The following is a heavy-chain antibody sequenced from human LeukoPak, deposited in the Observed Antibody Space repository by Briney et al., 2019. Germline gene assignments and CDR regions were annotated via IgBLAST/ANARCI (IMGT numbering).Heavy chain of an antibody. CDR3: AKVASIAAAGEFGS. Sequence: GGSLRLSCAASGFTFSSYGMHWVPQAPGKGLEGVAFIRYDGSGKYYGDSVKGRFTISRDISKNTLHLQMNSLRAEDTAVYYCAKVASIAAAGEFGSWGQGTLVTVSS. J-gene: IGHJ4*02. V-gene: IGHV3-30*02. CDR2: IRYDGSGK. CDR1: GFTFSSYG. D-gene: IGHD6-13*01.